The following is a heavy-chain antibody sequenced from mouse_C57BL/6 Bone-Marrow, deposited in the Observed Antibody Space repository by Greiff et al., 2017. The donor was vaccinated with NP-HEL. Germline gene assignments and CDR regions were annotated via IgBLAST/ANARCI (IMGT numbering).Heavy chain of an antibody. CDR3: ARDPWGPYYPQDYYAMDY. CDR2: IHPNSGST. J-gene: IGHJ4*01. Sequence: QVQLQQPGAELVKPGASVKLSCKASGYTFTSYWMHWVKPRPGQGLEWIGMIHPNSGSTNYNEKFKSKATLTVDKSSSTAYMQLSSLTSEDSAVYYCARDPWGPYYPQDYYAMDYWGQGTSVTVSS. D-gene: IGHD1-1*01. CDR1: GYTFTSYW. V-gene: IGHV1-64*01.